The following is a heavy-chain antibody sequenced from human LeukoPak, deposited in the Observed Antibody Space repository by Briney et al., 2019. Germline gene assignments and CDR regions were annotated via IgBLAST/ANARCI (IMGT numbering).Heavy chain of an antibody. CDR3: ARVREGWFDP. CDR1: GGSFSSSDYY. J-gene: IGHJ5*02. CDR2: IYYSGTT. V-gene: IGHV4-39*07. D-gene: IGHD1-26*01. Sequence: SETLSLTCTVSGGSFSSSDYYWGWIRQPPGKGLEWIGSIYYSGTTYYNPSLKSRVTISVDTSKKQFSLKLRSVTAADTAVYYCARVREGWFDPWGQGTLVTVSS.